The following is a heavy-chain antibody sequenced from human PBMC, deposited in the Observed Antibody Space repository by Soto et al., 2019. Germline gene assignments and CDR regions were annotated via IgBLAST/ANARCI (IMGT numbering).Heavy chain of an antibody. CDR1: GYSFTIYW. CDR2: IDPSDSYT. V-gene: IGHV5-10-1*01. Sequence: PGESLKISCNGSGYSFTIYWINWVRQMPGKGLEWMGRIDPSDSYTNYSPSFQGHVTISADTSISTAYLQWSSLKASDTAMYYCARGPPIAARSRSSDYWGQGTLVTVSS. J-gene: IGHJ4*02. D-gene: IGHD6-6*01. CDR3: ARGPPIAARSRSSDY.